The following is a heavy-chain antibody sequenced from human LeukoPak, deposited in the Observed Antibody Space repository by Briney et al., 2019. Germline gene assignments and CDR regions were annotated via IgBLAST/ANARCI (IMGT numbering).Heavy chain of an antibody. D-gene: IGHD1-26*01. CDR2: IYSSTSFI. Sequence: PGGSLRLSCAASGFTFTTYSMNWVRQAPGKGLECVSSIYSSTSFIYYADSVKGRFTISRDNAKNSLYLEMNSLRAEDTAVYYCARGMGAVPRTFDIWGQGTMVTVSS. V-gene: IGHV3-21*04. J-gene: IGHJ3*02. CDR3: ARGMGAVPRTFDI. CDR1: GFTFTTYS.